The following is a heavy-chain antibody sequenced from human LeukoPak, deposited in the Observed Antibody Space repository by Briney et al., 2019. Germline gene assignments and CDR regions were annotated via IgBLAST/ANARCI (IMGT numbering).Heavy chain of an antibody. CDR2: MNPNSGNT. J-gene: IGHJ6*02. V-gene: IGHV1-8*01. D-gene: IGHD3-9*01. CDR3: ARLRYPFYGMDV. CDR1: GYTFTSHD. Sequence: ASVKVSCKASGYTFTSHDINWVRQATGQGLEWMGWMNPNSGNTGYAQKFQGRVTMTRNTSISTAYMELSSLRSEDTAVYYCARLRYPFYGMDVWGQGTTVTVSS.